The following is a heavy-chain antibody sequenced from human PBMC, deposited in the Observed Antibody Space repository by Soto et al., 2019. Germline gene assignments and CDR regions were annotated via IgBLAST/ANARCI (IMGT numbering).Heavy chain of an antibody. CDR2: IKSKTDGGTT. Sequence: EVQLVESGGGLVKPGGSLRLSCAASGFTFSNAWMNWVRQAPGKGLEWVGRIKSKTDGGTTDYAAPVKGRFTISRDASTTTLYLQMNSLKTADTPVYYCTTGFTRLAAFEIWGQGTMVTVSS. D-gene: IGHD6-6*01. CDR1: GFTFSNAW. CDR3: TTGFTRLAAFEI. J-gene: IGHJ3*02. V-gene: IGHV3-15*07.